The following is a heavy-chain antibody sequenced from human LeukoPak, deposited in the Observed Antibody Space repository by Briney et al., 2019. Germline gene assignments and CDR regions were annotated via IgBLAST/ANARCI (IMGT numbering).Heavy chain of an antibody. J-gene: IGHJ6*02. CDR3: TTHSPTVTTTYYYGMDV. Sequence: PGGSLRLSCVDSGFTFTNAWMSWVRQAPGKGLEWVGRIKSKTDGGTTGYAAPVKGRFTISRDDSKNTLYLQMNSLKTEDTAVYYCTTHSPTVTTTYYYGMDVWGQGTTATVSS. D-gene: IGHD4-17*01. V-gene: IGHV3-15*01. CDR1: GFTFTNAW. CDR2: IKSKTDGGTT.